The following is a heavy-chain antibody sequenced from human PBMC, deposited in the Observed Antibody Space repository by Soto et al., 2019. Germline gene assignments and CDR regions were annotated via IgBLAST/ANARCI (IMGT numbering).Heavy chain of an antibody. J-gene: IGHJ3*02. V-gene: IGHV5-51*01. D-gene: IGHD3-22*01. Sequence: PGESLKISCKGSGYSFPTYWIAWVRQMPGKGLEWMGIIYPGDSDSRYSPSFQGQVTISADKSISTAYLQWSSQKASDTAMYYCARQYYDSSGGAFDIWGQGTMVTVSS. CDR1: GYSFPTYW. CDR3: ARQYYDSSGGAFDI. CDR2: IYPGDSDS.